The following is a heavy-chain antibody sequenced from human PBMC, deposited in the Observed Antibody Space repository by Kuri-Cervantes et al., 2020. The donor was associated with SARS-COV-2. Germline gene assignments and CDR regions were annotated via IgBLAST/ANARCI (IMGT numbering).Heavy chain of an antibody. CDR1: GFTFSSYA. CDR2: ISYDGSNK. CDR3: ASYLYYDILTGLHY. Sequence: GGSRRLSCAASGFTFSSYAMHWVRQAPGKGLEWVAVISYDGSNKYYADSVKGRFTVSRDNSKNTLYLQMNSLRAEDTAVYYCASYLYYDILTGLHYWVQGTLVTVSS. V-gene: IGHV3-30*01. D-gene: IGHD3-9*01. J-gene: IGHJ4*02.